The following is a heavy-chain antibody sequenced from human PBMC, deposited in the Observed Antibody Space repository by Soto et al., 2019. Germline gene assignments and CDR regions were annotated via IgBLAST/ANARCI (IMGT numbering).Heavy chain of an antibody. J-gene: IGHJ4*01. V-gene: IGHV3-23*01. D-gene: IGHD3-16*01. CDR2: INGRGNTT. CDR1: GFIFQNYA. CDR3: AKVIVLGASTIEY. Sequence: SGGSLRLSCVASGFIFQNYAMSWVRQTPGKGLEWVSVINGRGNTTFYADSVKGRFTVSRDNSRNMVYLDMNSLRVEDTAVYSCAKVIVLGASTIEYWGLGTPVTVSS.